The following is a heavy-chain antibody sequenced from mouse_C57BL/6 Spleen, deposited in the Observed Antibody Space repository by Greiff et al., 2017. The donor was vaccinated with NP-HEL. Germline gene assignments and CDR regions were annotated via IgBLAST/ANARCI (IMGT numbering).Heavy chain of an antibody. J-gene: IGHJ4*01. CDR2: IDPSDSYT. Sequence: QVQLQQPGAELVMPGASVKLSCKASGYTFTSYWMHWVKQRPGQGLEWIGEIDPSDSYTSYNQKFKGKSTLTVDKSSSTAYMQLSSLTSEDSAVYYCARFDYYGSSYDAMDYWGQGTSVTVSS. CDR1: GYTFTSYW. D-gene: IGHD1-1*01. V-gene: IGHV1-69*01. CDR3: ARFDYYGSSYDAMDY.